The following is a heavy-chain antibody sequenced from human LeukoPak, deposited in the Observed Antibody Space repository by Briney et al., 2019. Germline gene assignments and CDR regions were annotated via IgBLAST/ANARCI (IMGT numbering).Heavy chain of an antibody. V-gene: IGHV3-23*01. CDR2: ISDSGGST. D-gene: IGHD3-3*01. CDR1: GFTFSSYA. Sequence: PGGSLRLSCAASGFTFSSYAMSWVRQAPGKGLEWVSAISDSGGSTYYADSVKGRITISRDNSKNTLYLQMNSLRAEDTAVYYCAKYYDSWSGYYDYWGPGTLVTVSS. CDR3: AKYYDSWSGYYDY. J-gene: IGHJ4*02.